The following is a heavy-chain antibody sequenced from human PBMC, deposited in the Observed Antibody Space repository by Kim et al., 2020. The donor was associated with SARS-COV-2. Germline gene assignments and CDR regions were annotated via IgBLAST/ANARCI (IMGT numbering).Heavy chain of an antibody. V-gene: IGHV3-53*01. CDR2: IYGGGST. CDR3: ARVDGGWYFDL. CDR1: GFTVSSNY. Sequence: GGSLRLSCAASGFTVSSNYMSWVRQAPGKGPEWVSVIYGGGSTFYADSVKGRFTISRDNSKNTVYLQMNSLGVEDTAVYYCARVDGGWYFDLWGRGTLVTVSS. J-gene: IGHJ2*01. D-gene: IGHD3-10*01.